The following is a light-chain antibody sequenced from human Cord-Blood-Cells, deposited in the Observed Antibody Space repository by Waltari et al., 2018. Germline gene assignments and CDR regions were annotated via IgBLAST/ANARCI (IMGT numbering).Light chain of an antibody. Sequence: ELVLTQSPATLSLSPGERATLSCRASQSVSSYLAWYQQKPGQAPRLLIYDASNRATGIPARFSGSGSGTDFTLTISSLEPEECAVSFVQQRSNWLFTFVLGI. J-gene: IGKJ3*01. CDR2: DAS. CDR1: QSVSSY. V-gene: IGKV3-11*01. CDR3: QQRSNWLFT.